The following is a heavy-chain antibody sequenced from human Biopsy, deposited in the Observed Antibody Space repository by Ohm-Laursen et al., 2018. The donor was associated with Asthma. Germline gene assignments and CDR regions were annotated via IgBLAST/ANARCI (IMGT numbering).Heavy chain of an antibody. D-gene: IGHD2-15*01. CDR1: GGSVSSGSYY. CDR2: ISYSWST. Sequence: GTLSLTCTVSGGSVSSGSYYWSWIRQPPGKGLAWVSYISYSWSTDYNPSLKSRLTISMDTSKNQFSLKLSSVTAADTAVYYCARVPTTLRYFDLWGRGTLVTVSS. J-gene: IGHJ2*01. CDR3: ARVPTTLRYFDL. V-gene: IGHV4-61*01.